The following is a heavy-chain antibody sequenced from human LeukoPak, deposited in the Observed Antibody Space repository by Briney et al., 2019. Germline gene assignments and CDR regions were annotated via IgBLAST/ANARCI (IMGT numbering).Heavy chain of an antibody. V-gene: IGHV3-30*18. CDR1: GFTFSSYG. D-gene: IGHD1-26*01. CDR3: AKDGTGAENWSDP. CDR2: ISYDGSNK. Sequence: PGRSLRLSCAASGFTFSSYGMHWVRQAPGKGLEWVAVISYDGSNKYCADSVKGRFTISRDNSKNTLYLQMNSLRAEDTAVYYCAKDGTGAENWSDPWGQGTLVTVSS. J-gene: IGHJ5*02.